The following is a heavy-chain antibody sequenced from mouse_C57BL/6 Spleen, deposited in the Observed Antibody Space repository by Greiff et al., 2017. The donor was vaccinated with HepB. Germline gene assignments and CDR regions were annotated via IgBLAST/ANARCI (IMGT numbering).Heavy chain of an antibody. CDR3: ARSNGARYSNYGGLYYFDY. V-gene: IGHV1-9*01. CDR1: GYTFTGYW. D-gene: IGHD2-5*01. Sequence: QVQLKQSGAELMKPGASVKLSCKATGYTFTGYWIEWVKQRPGHGLEWIGEILPGRGSTNYNEKFKGKATFTADTSSNTAYMQLSSLTTEDSAIYSCARSNGARYSNYGGLYYFDYWGQGTTLTVSS. CDR2: ILPGRGST. J-gene: IGHJ2*01.